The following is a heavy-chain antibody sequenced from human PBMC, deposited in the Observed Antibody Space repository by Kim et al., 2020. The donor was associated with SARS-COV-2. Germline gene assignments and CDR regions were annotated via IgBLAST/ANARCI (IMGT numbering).Heavy chain of an antibody. V-gene: IGHV3-33*01. D-gene: IGHD6-13*01. Sequence: YYADSVKGRFTISRDNSKNTLYLQMNSLRAEDTAVYYCARDRGSSSPSDYWGQGTLVTVSS. CDR3: ARDRGSSSPSDY. J-gene: IGHJ4*02.